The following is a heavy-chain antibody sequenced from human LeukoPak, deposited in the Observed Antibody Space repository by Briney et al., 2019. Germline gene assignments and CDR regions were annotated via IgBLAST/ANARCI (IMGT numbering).Heavy chain of an antibody. CDR1: GGSISSSSYY. CDR2: IYYSGST. CDR3: ARQVGATEHDY. V-gene: IGHV4-39*01. Sequence: SETLSLTCTVSGGSISSSSYYWGWIRQPPGKGLEWIGSIYYSGSTYYNPSLKSRVTISVDTSKNQFSLKLSSVTAADTAVYYCARQVGATEHDYWGQGTLVTASS. D-gene: IGHD1-26*01. J-gene: IGHJ4*02.